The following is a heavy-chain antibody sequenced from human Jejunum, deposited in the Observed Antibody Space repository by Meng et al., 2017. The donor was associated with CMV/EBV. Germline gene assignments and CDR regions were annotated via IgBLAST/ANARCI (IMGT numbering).Heavy chain of an antibody. J-gene: IGHJ4*02. CDR2: IKPDGTEQ. CDR3: VKDINSGFYFTY. Sequence: SGFTFSKYWMFWVRQAPGKGLEWVANIKPDGTEQHYVGSVRGRFTISRDNAKNSLYLQMNSLRVEDTAVYYCVKDINSGFYFTYWGQGTLVTVSS. CDR1: GFTFSKYW. V-gene: IGHV3-7*01. D-gene: IGHD1-26*01.